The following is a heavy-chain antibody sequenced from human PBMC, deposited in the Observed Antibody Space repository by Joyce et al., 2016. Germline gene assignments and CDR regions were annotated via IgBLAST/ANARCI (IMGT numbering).Heavy chain of an antibody. J-gene: IGHJ4*02. D-gene: IGHD3-10*01. CDR3: AKQYYSGSGSYSPFDY. CDR2: ISDDGSNK. CDR1: GFTFSSYG. V-gene: IGHV3-30*18. Sequence: QVQLVESGGGVVQPGRSLRLSCAASGFTFSSYGIHWVSQAPGKGLEWVAVISDDGSNKYYADSVKGRFTISRDNSKNTLYLQMNSLRAEDTAVHYCAKQYYSGSGSYSPFDYWGQGTLVTVSS.